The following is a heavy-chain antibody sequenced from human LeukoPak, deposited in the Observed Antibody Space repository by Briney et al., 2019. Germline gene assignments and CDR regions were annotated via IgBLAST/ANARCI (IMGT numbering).Heavy chain of an antibody. CDR3: ARIGGYDYVWGSYHFDY. Sequence: ASVKVSCKASGYTFTSYGISWVRQAPGQGLEWMGWISAYNGNTNYAQKLQGRVTMTTDTSTSTAYMELRSLRSDDTAVYYCARIGGYDYVWGSYHFDYWGQGTLVTVSS. D-gene: IGHD3-16*02. V-gene: IGHV1-18*01. CDR1: GYTFTSYG. CDR2: ISAYNGNT. J-gene: IGHJ4*02.